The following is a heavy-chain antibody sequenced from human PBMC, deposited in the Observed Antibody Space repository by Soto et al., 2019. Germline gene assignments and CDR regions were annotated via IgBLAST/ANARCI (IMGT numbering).Heavy chain of an antibody. V-gene: IGHV1-8*01. Sequence: QVQLVQSGAEVKKPGASVKVSCKASGYTFTSYDINWVRQATGQGLEWMGWMNPNSGNTGYAQKFQGRVTMTRNTXXSXAXXELSSLRSEDTAVYYCARGDYDFWSGNYYYYGMDVWGQGTTVTVSS. J-gene: IGHJ6*02. CDR1: GYTFTSYD. D-gene: IGHD3-3*01. CDR3: ARGDYDFWSGNYYYYGMDV. CDR2: MNPNSGNT.